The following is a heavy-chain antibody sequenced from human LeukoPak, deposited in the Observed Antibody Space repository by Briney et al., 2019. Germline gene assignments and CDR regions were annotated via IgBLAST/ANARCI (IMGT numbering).Heavy chain of an antibody. Sequence: PGGSLRLSCAASGFTFSSYAMSWVRQAPGKGLEWVSAISDSGTRTHYADSVKGRLTISRDNSKNTLFLQMSSLRAEDTAVYYCAKDHGWLSAAWGQGTLVTVSS. V-gene: IGHV3-23*01. D-gene: IGHD5-12*01. CDR2: ISDSGTRT. J-gene: IGHJ4*02. CDR1: GFTFSSYA. CDR3: AKDHGWLSAA.